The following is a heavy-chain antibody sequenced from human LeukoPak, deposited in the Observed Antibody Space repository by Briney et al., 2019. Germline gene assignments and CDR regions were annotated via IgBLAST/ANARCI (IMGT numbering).Heavy chain of an antibody. D-gene: IGHD3-3*01. CDR2: IKSKTDGGTT. J-gene: IGHJ4*02. CDR3: TTWMGYYDFWSGYLDY. Sequence: SWVRQAPGKGLEWVGRIKSKTDGGTTDYAAPVKGRFTISRDDSKNTLYLQMNSLKTEDTAVYYCTTWMGYYDFWSGYLDYWGQGTLVTVSS. V-gene: IGHV3-15*01.